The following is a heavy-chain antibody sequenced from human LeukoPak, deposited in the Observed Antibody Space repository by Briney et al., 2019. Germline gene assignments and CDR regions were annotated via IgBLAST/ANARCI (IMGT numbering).Heavy chain of an antibody. CDR2: ISAYNGNT. J-gene: IGHJ4*02. D-gene: IGHD3-10*01. V-gene: IGHV1-18*04. Sequence: EASVKVSCKAPGYTFTSYGISWVRQAPGQGLEWMGWISAYNGNTNYAQKLQGRVTMTTDTSTSTAYMELRSLRSDDTAVYYCARSGPWGSGSYTYDYWGQGTLVTVSS. CDR3: ARSGPWGSGSYTYDY. CDR1: GYTFTSYG.